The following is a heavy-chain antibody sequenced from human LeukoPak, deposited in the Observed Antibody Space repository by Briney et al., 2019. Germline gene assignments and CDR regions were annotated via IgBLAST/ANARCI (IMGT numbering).Heavy chain of an antibody. CDR1: GFTFSSYG. CDR2: ISYDGSNK. V-gene: IGHV3-30*18. Sequence: GGSLRLSCAASGFTFSSYGMHWVRQAPGKGLEWVAVISYDGSNKYYADSVKGRFTISRDNSKNTLYLQMNSLRAEDTAVHYCAKGLTPYSSSRVNGMDVWGQGTTVTVSS. J-gene: IGHJ6*02. D-gene: IGHD6-6*01. CDR3: AKGLTPYSSSRVNGMDV.